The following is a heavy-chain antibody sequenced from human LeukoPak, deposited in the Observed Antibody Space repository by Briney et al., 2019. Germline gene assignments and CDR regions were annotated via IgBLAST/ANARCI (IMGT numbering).Heavy chain of an antibody. CDR3: ARDRVGATEFDY. D-gene: IGHD1-26*01. CDR2: ISISSSSI. CDR1: GFTFSSYA. J-gene: IGHJ4*02. Sequence: GGSLRLSCAASGFTFSSYAMSWVRQAPGKGLEWVSYISISSSSITYADSVKGRFTISRDNAKNSLYLQLNSLRAEDAAVYYCARDRVGATEFDYWGQGTLVTVSS. V-gene: IGHV3-48*04.